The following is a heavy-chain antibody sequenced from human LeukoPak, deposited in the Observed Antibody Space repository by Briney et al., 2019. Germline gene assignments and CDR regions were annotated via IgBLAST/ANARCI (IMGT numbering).Heavy chain of an antibody. CDR2: INHSGSS. D-gene: IGHD5-18*01. Sequence: SETLSLTCAVYGGSFSAYYWTWIRQPPGKGLEWIGEINHSGSSNYNSSLRSRVTISVDTSYKQFSLRLSSVPAADPAVYYCAPRGDIEHSYVYGKWFDPWGQGTRVTVS. J-gene: IGHJ5*02. CDR1: GGSFSAYY. V-gene: IGHV4-34*01. CDR3: APRGDIEHSYVYGKWFDP.